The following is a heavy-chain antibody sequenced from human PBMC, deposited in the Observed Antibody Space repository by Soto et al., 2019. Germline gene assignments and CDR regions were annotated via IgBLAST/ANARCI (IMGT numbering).Heavy chain of an antibody. Sequence: GGSLRLSCAASGLTFSSYAMSWVRQAPGKGLEWVSAISGSGGSTYYADSVKGRFTISRDNSKNTLYLQMNSLRAEDTAVYYCAKVGCSGGSCRAFDIWGQGTMVTVSS. CDR3: AKVGCSGGSCRAFDI. J-gene: IGHJ3*02. D-gene: IGHD2-15*01. CDR2: ISGSGGST. V-gene: IGHV3-23*01. CDR1: GLTFSSYA.